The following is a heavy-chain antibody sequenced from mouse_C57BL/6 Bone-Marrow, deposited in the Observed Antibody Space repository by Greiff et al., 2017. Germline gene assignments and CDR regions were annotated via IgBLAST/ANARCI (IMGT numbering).Heavy chain of an antibody. CDR1: GFSLTSYG. Sequence: VQLQQSGPGLVAPSQSLSITCTVSGFSLTSYGVHWVRQPPGKGLEWLVVIWSDGSTTYNSALKSRLSISKDNSKSQVFLKMNSLQTDDTAMYYCARPSSPYYYAMDYWGQGTSVTVSS. J-gene: IGHJ4*01. V-gene: IGHV2-6*03. CDR3: ARPSSPYYYAMDY. D-gene: IGHD1-1*01. CDR2: IWSDGST.